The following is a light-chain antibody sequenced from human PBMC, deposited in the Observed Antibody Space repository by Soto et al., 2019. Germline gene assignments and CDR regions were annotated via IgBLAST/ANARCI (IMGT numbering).Light chain of an antibody. CDR2: GAS. CDR1: QSVSSSY. V-gene: IGKV3D-7*01. CDR3: QQDYNFLP. J-gene: IGKJ4*01. Sequence: EIVMTQSPATLSLSPGERATLSCRASQSVSSSYLSWYQQKPGQAPRLLIYGASTRATGIPARFSGSGSGTDFTLTISSLQPEDFAVYYCQQDYNFLPCGAGTNLAIK.